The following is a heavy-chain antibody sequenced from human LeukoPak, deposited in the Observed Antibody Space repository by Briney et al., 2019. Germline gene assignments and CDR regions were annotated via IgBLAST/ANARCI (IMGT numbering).Heavy chain of an antibody. CDR2: INQDGSKI. Sequence: GGSLRLSCAASGFTFSNYWMNWVSQAPGKGLEWVANINQDGSKIYYVDSVKGRFTISRDNAKNSLFLQMYSLRAEDTAVYYCAKDTRTVTMVSVDYWGQGTLVTASS. J-gene: IGHJ4*02. D-gene: IGHD4/OR15-4a*01. V-gene: IGHV3-7*03. CDR3: AKDTRTVTMVSVDY. CDR1: GFTFSNYW.